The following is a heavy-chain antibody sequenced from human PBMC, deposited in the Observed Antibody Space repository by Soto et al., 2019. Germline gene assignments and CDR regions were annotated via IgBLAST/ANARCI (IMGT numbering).Heavy chain of an antibody. V-gene: IGHV5-10-1*01. CDR1: GYSFTSYW. Sequence: GESLKISCKGSGYSFTSYWISWVRQMPGKGLEWMGRIDPSDSDTDNSPSFQGHVTISADKSISSAYLQWSSLKASHTAMYYCARHNSYGILGGLGYWGQGTLVTVSS. J-gene: IGHJ4*02. CDR2: IDPSDSDT. D-gene: IGHD5-18*01. CDR3: ARHNSYGILGGLGY.